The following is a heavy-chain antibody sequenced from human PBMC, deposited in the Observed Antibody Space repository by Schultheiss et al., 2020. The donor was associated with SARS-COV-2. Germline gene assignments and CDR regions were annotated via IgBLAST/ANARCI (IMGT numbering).Heavy chain of an antibody. V-gene: IGHV4-34*01. D-gene: IGHD2-2*01. Sequence: SQTLSLTCAVYGGSFSDYYWGWIRQPPGKGLEWIGSIYHSGSTYYNPSLKSRVTISVDTSKNQFSLKLSSVTAADTAVYYCARKAWDIVVVPAAPPLGLEGEFDYWGQGTLVTVSS. J-gene: IGHJ4*02. CDR3: ARKAWDIVVVPAAPPLGLEGEFDY. CDR2: IYHSGST. CDR1: GGSFSDYY.